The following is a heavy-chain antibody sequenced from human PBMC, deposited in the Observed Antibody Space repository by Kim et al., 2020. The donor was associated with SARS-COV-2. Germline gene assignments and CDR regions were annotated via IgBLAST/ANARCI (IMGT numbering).Heavy chain of an antibody. J-gene: IGHJ3*02. Sequence: ASVKVSCKASGYTFTGYYMHWVRQAPGQGLEWMGRINPNSGGTNYAQKFQGRVTMTRDTSISTAYMELSRLRSDDTAVYYCARVEPLIVVVVAATDDAFDIWGQGTMVTVSS. CDR3: ARVEPLIVVVVAATDDAFDI. CDR2: INPNSGGT. V-gene: IGHV1-2*06. CDR1: GYTFTGYY. D-gene: IGHD2-15*01.